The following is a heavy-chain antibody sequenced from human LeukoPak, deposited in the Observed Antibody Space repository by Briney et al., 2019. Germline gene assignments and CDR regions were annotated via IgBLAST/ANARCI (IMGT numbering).Heavy chain of an antibody. J-gene: IGHJ5*02. CDR2: INYSGNT. Sequence: SETLSLTCTVSGGSISSYYWSWIRQPPGKGLEWIGCINYSGNTNYNPSLKSRVTISVDTSKKQFSLKLSSVTAADTAVYYCARDRWFDPWGQGTLVTVSS. CDR3: ARDRWFDP. CDR1: GGSISSYY. V-gene: IGHV4-59*01.